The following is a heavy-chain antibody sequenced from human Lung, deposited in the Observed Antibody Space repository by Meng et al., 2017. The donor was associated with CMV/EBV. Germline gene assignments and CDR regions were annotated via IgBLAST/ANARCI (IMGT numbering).Heavy chain of an antibody. CDR3: VRGRGLDA. CDR2: IKEDGSER. V-gene: IGHV3-7*01. J-gene: IGHJ6*02. Sequence: GGSLRLSCAASGFSLSAYWMTWVRQAPGQGLEWVANIKEDGSERDYVDSVEGRFTISRDNSRNSLFQEMNSLRVGDTAVYYCVRGRGLDAWGQGTTVTVSS. CDR1: GFSLSAYW. D-gene: IGHD6-25*01.